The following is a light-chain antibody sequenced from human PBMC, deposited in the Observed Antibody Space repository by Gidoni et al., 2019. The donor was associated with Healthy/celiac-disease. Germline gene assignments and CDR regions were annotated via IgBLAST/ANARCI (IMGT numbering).Light chain of an antibody. V-gene: IGLV2-14*01. CDR1: SSDVGGYNY. J-gene: IGLJ2*01. CDR3: SSYTSSSSVV. CDR2: EVS. Sequence: SVSGSPGQSITISCTGTSSDVGGYNYVSWYQQHPGKAPKLMIYEVSNRPSGVSNRFSGSKSGNTASLTISGLQAEDEADYYCSSYTSSSSVVFGGGTKLTVL.